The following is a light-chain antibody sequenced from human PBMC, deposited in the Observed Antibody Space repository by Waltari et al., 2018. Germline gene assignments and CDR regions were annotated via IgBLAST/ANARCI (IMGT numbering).Light chain of an antibody. V-gene: IGLV2-14*01. CDR3: ISYTSSTTWV. CDR1: SSAVGGYKF. J-gene: IGLJ3*02. CDR2: EVS. Sequence: QSALTQPASVSGSPGQSITIPCTGTSSAVGGYKFVSWYQQPPGKAAKPMNYEVSNRPSGVSNRFSGSKSGNTASLTISGLQAEDETCYYCISYTSSTTWVFGGGTSLTVL.